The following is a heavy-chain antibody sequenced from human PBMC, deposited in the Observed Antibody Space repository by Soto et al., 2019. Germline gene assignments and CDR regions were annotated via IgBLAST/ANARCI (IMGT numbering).Heavy chain of an antibody. CDR3: ARGGYSGYDNFDY. J-gene: IGHJ4*02. CDR1: GLTVSSNY. Sequence: EVQLVESGGGLIQPGGSLSLSCAASGLTVSSNYMSWVRQAPGKGLEWVAVIYSGGSTYYADSVKGRFTISRDNSKNTLYLQMNSLRAEDTAVYYCARGGYSGYDNFDYWGQGTLVTVSS. V-gene: IGHV3-53*01. D-gene: IGHD5-12*01. CDR2: IYSGGST.